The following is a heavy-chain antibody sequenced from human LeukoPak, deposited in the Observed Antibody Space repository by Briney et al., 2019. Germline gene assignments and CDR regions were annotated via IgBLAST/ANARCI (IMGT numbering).Heavy chain of an antibody. CDR2: ISSSGGWT. Sequence: AGGSLRLSCAASGFTFSSYAMSWVRQAPGKGPEWVSAISSSGGWTYYADSVKGRFTISRDNSKNTLYLQMNSLRVEDTAVYYCVKDPYSSSSGGPYAMDVWGQGTTVTVSS. CDR1: GFTFSSYA. J-gene: IGHJ6*02. D-gene: IGHD6-6*01. V-gene: IGHV3-23*01. CDR3: VKDPYSSSSGGPYAMDV.